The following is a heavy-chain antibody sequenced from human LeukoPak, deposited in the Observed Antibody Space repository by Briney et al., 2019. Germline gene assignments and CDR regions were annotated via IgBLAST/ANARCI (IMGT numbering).Heavy chain of an antibody. CDR3: VKDRIPVAGRQDIWDY. D-gene: IGHD6-19*01. CDR1: GFSWSSYW. J-gene: IGHJ4*02. Sequence: GGSLRLSCAASGFSWSSYWINWVRQAPGKGLEWVANIKTDGSVKFYVDSVKGRFTISRDNSKNTLYLQMNSLTDDDSAVYYCVKDRIPVAGRQDIWDYWGQGTLVTVSS. V-gene: IGHV3-7*03. CDR2: IKTDGSVK.